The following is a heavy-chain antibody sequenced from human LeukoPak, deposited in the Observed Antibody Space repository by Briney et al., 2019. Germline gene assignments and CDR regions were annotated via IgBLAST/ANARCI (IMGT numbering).Heavy chain of an antibody. J-gene: IGHJ4*02. Sequence: GGSLRLSCAASGFTFSSYAMSWVRQAPEKGLEWVSAISGSGGSTYYADSVKGRFTISRDNSKNTLYLQMNSLRAEDTAVYYCAKGPGYSSSWYDYWGQGTLVTVSS. CDR1: GFTFSSYA. CDR2: ISGSGGST. D-gene: IGHD6-13*01. CDR3: AKGPGYSSSWYDY. V-gene: IGHV3-23*01.